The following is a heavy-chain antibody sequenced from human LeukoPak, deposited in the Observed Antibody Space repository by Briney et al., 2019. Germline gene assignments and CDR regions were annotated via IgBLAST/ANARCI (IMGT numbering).Heavy chain of an antibody. J-gene: IGHJ6*03. V-gene: IGHV3-7*03. CDR3: AKTGYSSSWLSYYYYMDV. CDR1: GFTFSSYW. CDR2: IKQDGSEK. D-gene: IGHD6-13*01. Sequence: GGSLRLSCAASGFTFSSYWMSWVRQAPGKGLEWVANIKQDGSEKYYVDSVKGRFTISRDNAKNSLYLQMNSLRAEDTAVYYCAKTGYSSSWLSYYYYMDVWGKGTTVTVSS.